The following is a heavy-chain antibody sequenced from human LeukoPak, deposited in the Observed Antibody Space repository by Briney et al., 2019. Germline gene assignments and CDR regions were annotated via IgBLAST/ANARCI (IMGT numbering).Heavy chain of an antibody. CDR2: INHSGST. J-gene: IGHJ4*02. Sequence: SETLSLTCAVYGGSFSGYYWSWIRQPPGKGLEWIGEINHSGSTNYNPSLKSRVTISVDTSKSQFSLKLSSVTAADTAAYYCARWYYDSSGYRYFDYWGQGTLVTVSS. D-gene: IGHD3-22*01. CDR3: ARWYYDSSGYRYFDY. CDR1: GGSFSGYY. V-gene: IGHV4-34*01.